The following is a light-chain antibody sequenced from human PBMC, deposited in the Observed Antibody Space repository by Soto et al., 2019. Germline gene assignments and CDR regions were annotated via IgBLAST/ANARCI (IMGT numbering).Light chain of an antibody. J-gene: IGLJ3*02. CDR2: RTN. Sequence: QSVLTQPPSASGTPGQRVTISCSGSFSNIGSNYVYWYQQLPGTAPKLLIFRTNQRPSGVPDRFSGSKSGTSASLAISGLRSEDEADYHCAAWDDSLSGWVFGGGTKLTVL. CDR1: FSNIGSNY. CDR3: AAWDDSLSGWV. V-gene: IGLV1-47*01.